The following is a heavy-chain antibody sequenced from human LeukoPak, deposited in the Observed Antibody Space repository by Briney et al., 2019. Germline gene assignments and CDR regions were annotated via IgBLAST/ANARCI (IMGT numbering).Heavy chain of an antibody. CDR3: AREITLYYDSSGYDY. J-gene: IGHJ4*02. V-gene: IGHV1-18*01. Sequence: ASVKVSCKASGYTFTSYGISWVRQAPGQGLEWMGWISAYNGNTNYAQKFQGRVTMTTDTSTSTACIELRSLRSDDTAVYYCAREITLYYDSSGYDYWGQGTLVTVSS. CDR1: GYTFTSYG. D-gene: IGHD3-22*01. CDR2: ISAYNGNT.